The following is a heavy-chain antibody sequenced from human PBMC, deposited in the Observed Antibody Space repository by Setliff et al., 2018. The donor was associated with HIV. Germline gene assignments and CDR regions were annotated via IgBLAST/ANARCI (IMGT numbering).Heavy chain of an antibody. CDR1: GDSISRYY. V-gene: IGHV4-59*08. CDR2: IYTSGST. CDR3: ARHLGYASPHDTFDL. Sequence: PSETLSLTCTVSGDSISRYYWSWIRQPPGKGLEWIGYIYTSGSTMYNPSLKSRVSISIDKSKKQFSLKVTSATATDTAVYYCARHLGYASPHDTFDLWGQGTMVTVSS. D-gene: IGHD2-2*01. J-gene: IGHJ3*01.